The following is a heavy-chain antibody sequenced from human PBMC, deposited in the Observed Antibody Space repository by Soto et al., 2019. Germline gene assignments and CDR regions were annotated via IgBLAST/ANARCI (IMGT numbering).Heavy chain of an antibody. Sequence: SETLSLTCTVSGGSISSGDYYWSWIRQPPGKGLEWIGYIYYSGSTYYNPSLKSRVTISVDTSKNQFSLKLSSVTAADTAVYYCAIGRGYSYGKNDYWGQGTLVTVSS. CDR3: AIGRGYSYGKNDY. CDR2: IYYSGST. J-gene: IGHJ4*02. CDR1: GGSISSGDYY. V-gene: IGHV4-30-4*01. D-gene: IGHD5-18*01.